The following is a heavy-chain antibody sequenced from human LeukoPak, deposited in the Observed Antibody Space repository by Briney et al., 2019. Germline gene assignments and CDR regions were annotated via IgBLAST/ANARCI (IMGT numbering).Heavy chain of an antibody. CDR1: GFTFSSHW. CDR3: ASLDY. V-gene: IGHV3-7*01. J-gene: IGHJ4*02. CDR2: IKQDGSEK. Sequence: GGSLRLSCAPFGFTFSSHWMNRVRQAPGKGLEWVANIKQDGSEKYYVDSVKGRFTISRDNAKNSLYLQMNSLRAEDTAVYYCASLDYWGQGILVTVSS.